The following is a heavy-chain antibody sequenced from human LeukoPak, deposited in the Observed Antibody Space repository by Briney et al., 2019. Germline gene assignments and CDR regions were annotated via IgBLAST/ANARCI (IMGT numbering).Heavy chain of an antibody. J-gene: IGHJ4*02. V-gene: IGHV4-30-4*07. D-gene: IGHD4-17*01. Sequence: KTSETLSLTCTVSGGSISSGGYSWSWIRQPPGKGLEWIGYIYYSGSTYYNPSLKSRVTISVDTSKNQFSLKLSSVTAADTAVYYCASQGDYDYGDYEDYWGQGTLVTVSS. CDR2: IYYSGST. CDR3: ASQGDYDYGDYEDY. CDR1: GGSISSGGYS.